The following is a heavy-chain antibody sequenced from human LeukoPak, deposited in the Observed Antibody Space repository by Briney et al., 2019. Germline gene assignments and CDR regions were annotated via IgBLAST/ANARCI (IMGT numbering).Heavy chain of an antibody. Sequence: GGSLRLSCAASGFTFSIYAMHWVRQAPGKGLECVSAINSNGGSTYYANSVNGRFTIYRDNYKNKLYLQMGSLRAEAMAVYYCARDTSRGFSGFCDYWGQGTLVTVSS. CDR2: INSNGGST. D-gene: IGHD3-3*01. CDR3: ARDTSRGFSGFCDY. CDR1: GFTFSIYA. J-gene: IGHJ4*02. V-gene: IGHV3-64*01.